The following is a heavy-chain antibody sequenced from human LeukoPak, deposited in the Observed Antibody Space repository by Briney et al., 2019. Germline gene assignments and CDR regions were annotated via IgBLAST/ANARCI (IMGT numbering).Heavy chain of an antibody. CDR1: GGSISSSSYY. J-gene: IGHJ4*02. D-gene: IGHD3-22*01. CDR3: ARGRNYYDSSAAGY. V-gene: IGHV4-39*07. CDR2: INHSGST. Sequence: PSETLSLTCTVSGGSISSSSYYWGWIRQPPGKGLEWIGEINHSGSTNYNPSLKSRVTISVDTSKNQFSLKLSSVTAADTAVYYCARGRNYYDSSAAGYWGQGTLVTVSS.